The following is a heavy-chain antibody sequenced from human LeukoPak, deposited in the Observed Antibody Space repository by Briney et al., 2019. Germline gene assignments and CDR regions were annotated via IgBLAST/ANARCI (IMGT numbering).Heavy chain of an antibody. Sequence: PGGSLRLSCAASGFTFDDYGMSWVRQAPGKGLEWVSGINWNGGSTGYADSVKGRLTISRDNAKNSLYLQMNSLRAEDTALYHCARDLRYCSGGSCYAFDIWGQGTMVTVSS. V-gene: IGHV3-20*01. CDR2: INWNGGST. J-gene: IGHJ3*02. D-gene: IGHD2-15*01. CDR1: GFTFDDYG. CDR3: ARDLRYCSGGSCYAFDI.